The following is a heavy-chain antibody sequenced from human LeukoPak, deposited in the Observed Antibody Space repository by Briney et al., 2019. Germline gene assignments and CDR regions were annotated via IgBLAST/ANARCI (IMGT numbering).Heavy chain of an antibody. CDR2: IYYSGST. CDR3: AREGSTHFWSGYYGVDAFDI. Sequence: KPSETLSLTCTVSGGSISSGGYYWSWIRQHPGKGLEWIGYIYYSGSTYYNPSLKSRVTISVDTSKNQFSLKLSSVTAADTAVYYCAREGSTHFWSGYYGVDAFDIWGQGTMVTVSS. J-gene: IGHJ3*02. CDR1: GGSISSGGYY. V-gene: IGHV4-31*03. D-gene: IGHD3-3*02.